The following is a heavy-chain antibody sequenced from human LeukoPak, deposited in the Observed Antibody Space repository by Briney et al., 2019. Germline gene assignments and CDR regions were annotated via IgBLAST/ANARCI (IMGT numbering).Heavy chain of an antibody. J-gene: IGHJ3*02. CDR3: ARQVSSWDLGTSDFWSGYSSLGAFDI. CDR1: GGSISSGGYY. CDR2: IYHGGST. D-gene: IGHD3-3*01. Sequence: SQTLSLTCTVSGGSISSGGYYWSWIRQPPGKGLEWIGYIYHGGSTYYNSSLKSRVTISIDRSTNQFSLKLSSVTAADTAVYYCARQVSSWDLGTSDFWSGYSSLGAFDIWGQGTMVTVSS. V-gene: IGHV4-30-2*01.